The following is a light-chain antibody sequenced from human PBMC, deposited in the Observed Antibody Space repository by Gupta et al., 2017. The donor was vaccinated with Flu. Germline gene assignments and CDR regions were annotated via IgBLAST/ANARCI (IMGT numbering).Light chain of an antibody. J-gene: IGKJ4*01. V-gene: IGKV2D-29*01. CDR2: ESS. CDR1: QRVLIY. Sequence: PLSLSVTPGHPVTISCKASQRVLIYVYWYLQKPGQPPQLMIYESSKRGSGVPDMCSGRGSGTDFTLNIRRVEAEDVGVYYCKQRIQRSFTVGRGTKVEI. CDR3: KQRIQRSFT.